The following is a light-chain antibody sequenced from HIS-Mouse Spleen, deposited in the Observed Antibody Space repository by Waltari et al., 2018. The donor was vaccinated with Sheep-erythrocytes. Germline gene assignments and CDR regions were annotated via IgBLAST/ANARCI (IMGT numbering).Light chain of an antibody. CDR1: QSLLHSNGYNY. V-gene: IGKV2-28*01. CDR2: LGS. J-gene: IGKJ3*01. CDR3: MQALQTPIFT. Sequence: DIVMTQSPLSLPVTPGEPASISCRSSQSLLHSNGYNYLDWYRQKPGQSPQLLIYLGSTRASGVPDRFSGSGSGTDFTLKISRVEAEDVGVYYCMQALQTPIFTFGPGTKVDIK.